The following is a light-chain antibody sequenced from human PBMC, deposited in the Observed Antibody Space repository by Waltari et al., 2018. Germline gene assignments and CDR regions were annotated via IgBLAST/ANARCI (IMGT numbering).Light chain of an antibody. Sequence: QSALTQPASVSGSPGPSITISCTGTNSDVGGYHNVSWFQQHPGKAPKLMIYDVTNRPSGVSNRFSGSKSGDTASLTISGLQAEDEADYYCFSYTSSSTWVFGGGTKLTVL. J-gene: IGLJ3*02. CDR3: FSYTSSSTWV. V-gene: IGLV2-14*03. CDR1: NSDVGGYHN. CDR2: DVT.